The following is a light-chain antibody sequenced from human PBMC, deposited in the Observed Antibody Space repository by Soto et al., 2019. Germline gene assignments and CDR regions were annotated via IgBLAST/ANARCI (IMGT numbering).Light chain of an antibody. CDR1: SRDVGAHNF. Sequence: CVLAQPASVSGSPGAEINISRSGYSRDVGAHNFVSWYQHHPGKAPKLMIYEVSNRPSGVSNRFSGSKSGNTASLTISGLQAEDEADYYCNSYTSSNTYVFGSGTKVTVL. V-gene: IGLV2-14*01. CDR3: NSYTSSNTYV. CDR2: EVS. J-gene: IGLJ1*01.